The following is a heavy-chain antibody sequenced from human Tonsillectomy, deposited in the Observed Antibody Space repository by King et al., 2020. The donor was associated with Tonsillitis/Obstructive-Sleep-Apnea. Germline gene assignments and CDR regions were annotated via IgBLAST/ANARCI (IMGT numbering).Heavy chain of an antibody. D-gene: IGHD6-6*01. Sequence: VQLVESGGGLVQPGRSLRLSCAASGFTFDDYAMHWVRQAPGKGLEWVSGISWNSGSIGDADSVKGRFTISRDNAKNSLYLQMNSLRAEDTALYYCAKDEEYSSWANFDYWGQGTLVTVSS. V-gene: IGHV3-9*01. CDR3: AKDEEYSSWANFDY. J-gene: IGHJ4*02. CDR1: GFTFDDYA. CDR2: ISWNSGSI.